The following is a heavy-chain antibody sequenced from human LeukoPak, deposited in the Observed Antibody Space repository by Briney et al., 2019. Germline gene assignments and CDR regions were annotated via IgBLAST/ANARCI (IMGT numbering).Heavy chain of an antibody. CDR3: AKDQAGG. Sequence: PGGSLRPSCTASGFTFSDFGMHWVRQAPGKGLEWVAFIQYDGAKDYYADSVRGRFTVSRDNSKNTMYLQMNGLSADDSAPYYCAKDQAGGWGQGTLVTVSS. D-gene: IGHD6-19*01. V-gene: IGHV3-30*02. CDR1: GFTFSDFG. J-gene: IGHJ4*02. CDR2: IQYDGAKD.